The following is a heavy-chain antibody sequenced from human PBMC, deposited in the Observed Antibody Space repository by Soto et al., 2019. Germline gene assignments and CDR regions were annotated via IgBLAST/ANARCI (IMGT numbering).Heavy chain of an antibody. V-gene: IGHV1-8*01. CDR1: GYTFTSYD. CDR2: MNPNSGNT. Sequence: ASVKVSCKASGYTFTSYDINWVRQATGQGLEWMGWMNPNSGNTGYAQKFQGRVTMTRNTSISTAYMELSSLRSEDTAVYYCVRGYCSGGSCYSSRNYGMDVWGQGTTVTVSS. J-gene: IGHJ6*02. D-gene: IGHD2-15*01. CDR3: VRGYCSGGSCYSSRNYGMDV.